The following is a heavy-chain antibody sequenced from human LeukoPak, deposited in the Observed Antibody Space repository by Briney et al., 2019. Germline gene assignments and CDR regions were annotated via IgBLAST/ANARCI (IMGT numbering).Heavy chain of an antibody. CDR1: GFTFSSSA. V-gene: IGHV3-23*01. J-gene: IGHJ6*02. Sequence: GGSLRLSCAASGFTFSSSAMSWVRQVPGKGLEWVSGISASGGSTSYADSVRGRFTISRDNSKNTLYVQMNSLRAEDTAVYYCARDGSKYCSSTSCYSGYYYYPLDVWGQGATVTVSS. CDR3: ARDGSKYCSSTSCYSGYYYYPLDV. CDR2: ISASGGST. D-gene: IGHD2-2*01.